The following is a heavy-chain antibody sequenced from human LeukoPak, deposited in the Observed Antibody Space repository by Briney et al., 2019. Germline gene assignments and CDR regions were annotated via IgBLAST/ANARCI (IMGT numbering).Heavy chain of an antibody. D-gene: IGHD2-21*01. CDR2: ISYDGSNK. J-gene: IGHJ4*02. CDR1: GFTFSSYA. Sequence: GGSLRLSCAASGFTFSSYAMSWVRQAPGKGLEWVAVISYDGSNKYYADSVKGRFTISRDNSKNTLYLQMNSLRAEDTAVYYCARDPLGVAIMYYFDYWGQGTLVTVSS. CDR3: ARDPLGVAIMYYFDY. V-gene: IGHV3-30*04.